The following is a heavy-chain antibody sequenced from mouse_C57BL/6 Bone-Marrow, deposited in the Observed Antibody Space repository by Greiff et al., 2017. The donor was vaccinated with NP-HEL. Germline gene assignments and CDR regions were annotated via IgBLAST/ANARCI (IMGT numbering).Heavy chain of an antibody. CDR2: ISSGGSYT. D-gene: IGHD2-4*01. J-gene: IGHJ3*01. V-gene: IGHV5-6*01. Sequence: EVKLLESGGDLVKPGGSLKLSCAASGFTFSSYGMSWVHQTPDKRLEWVATISSGGSYTYYPESVKGRITISRYNAKNTLYLQMRSLKSEDTAMDYCARPYDYDKGAWFAYWGQGTLVTVSA. CDR3: ARPYDYDKGAWFAY. CDR1: GFTFSSYG.